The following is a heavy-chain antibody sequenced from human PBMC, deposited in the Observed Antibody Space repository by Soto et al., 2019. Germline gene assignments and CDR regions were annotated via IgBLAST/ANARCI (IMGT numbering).Heavy chain of an antibody. Sequence: GESLKISCEGSGYSFTSSWIGWVRQMPGKGLEWMGIIYPGDSDTRYSPSFQGQVTISADKSISTAYLQWSSLKASDTAMYYCARPRSSSRNYYGMDVWGQGTTVTVS. CDR3: ARPRSSSRNYYGMDV. J-gene: IGHJ6*02. V-gene: IGHV5-51*01. CDR1: GYSFTSSW. CDR2: IYPGDSDT. D-gene: IGHD6-13*01.